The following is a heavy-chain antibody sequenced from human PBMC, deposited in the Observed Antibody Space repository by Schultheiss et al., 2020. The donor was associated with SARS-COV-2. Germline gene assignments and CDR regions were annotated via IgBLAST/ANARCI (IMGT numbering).Heavy chain of an antibody. CDR3: ARDHVVDDEYFDAFDI. D-gene: IGHD2-2*01. J-gene: IGHJ3*02. V-gene: IGHV4-34*01. CDR1: GGSFSGYY. Sequence: SQTLSLTCAVYGGSFSGYYWSWIRQPPGKGLEWIGEINHSGSTNYNPSLKSRVTISVDKSKNQFSLKLSSVTAEDTAVYYCARDHVVDDEYFDAFDIWGQGTMVTVSS. CDR2: INHSGST.